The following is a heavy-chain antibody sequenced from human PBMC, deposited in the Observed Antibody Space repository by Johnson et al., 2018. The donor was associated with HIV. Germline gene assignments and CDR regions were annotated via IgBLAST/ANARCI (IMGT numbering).Heavy chain of an antibody. CDR2: IWYDGSNK. CDR1: GFTIEDYA. CDR3: ARMGGHHGFDI. D-gene: IGHD3-16*01. Sequence: QVQLVESGGGLLQPGRSLRLSCAASGFTIEDYAMYWVRQAPGKGLEWVAVIWYDGSNKYYANSVKGRFIISRDNSKNTLYLQMNSLRAEDTAVYYCARMGGHHGFDIWGQGTMVTVSS. V-gene: IGHV3-33*08. J-gene: IGHJ3*02.